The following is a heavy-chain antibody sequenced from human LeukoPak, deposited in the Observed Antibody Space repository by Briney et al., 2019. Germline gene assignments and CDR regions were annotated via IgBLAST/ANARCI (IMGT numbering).Heavy chain of an antibody. Sequence: SETLSLTCTVSGGSISSSSYYWGWIRQPPGKGLEWIGSIYYSGSTYYNPSLKSRVTISVDTSKNQFSLKLSSVTAADTAVYYCARRPSYCSSTSCYGIDYWGQGTLVTVSS. CDR1: GGSISSSSYY. J-gene: IGHJ4*02. V-gene: IGHV4-39*01. D-gene: IGHD2-2*01. CDR2: IYYSGST. CDR3: ARRPSYCSSTSCYGIDY.